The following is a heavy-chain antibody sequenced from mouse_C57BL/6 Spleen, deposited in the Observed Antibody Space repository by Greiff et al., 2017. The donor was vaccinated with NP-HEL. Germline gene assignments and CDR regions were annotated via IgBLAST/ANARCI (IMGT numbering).Heavy chain of an antibody. CDR1: GYTFTSYW. CDR3: ARKYGSSYDWYFDV. V-gene: IGHV1-69*01. Sequence: QVQLQQPGAELVMPGALVKLSCKASGYTFTSYWMHWVKQRPGQGLEWIGEIDPSDSYTNYNQKFKGKSTLTVDKSSSTAYMQLSSLTSEDSAVYYCARKYGSSYDWYFDVWGTGTTVTVSS. D-gene: IGHD1-1*01. CDR2: IDPSDSYT. J-gene: IGHJ1*03.